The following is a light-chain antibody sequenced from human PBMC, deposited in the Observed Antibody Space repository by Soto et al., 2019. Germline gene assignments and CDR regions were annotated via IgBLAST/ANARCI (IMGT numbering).Light chain of an antibody. CDR3: QQYNTWPRT. J-gene: IGKJ1*01. CDR2: GAS. V-gene: IGKV3-15*01. Sequence: ETGMTQSPATQSGSPEERATLACRASQSVSSDLAWYQQKPGQAPRLLIFGASTRATNIPARFTGSRSGTEFTLTISSLQSEDFAVYYCQQYNTWPRTFGQGTKV. CDR1: QSVSSD.